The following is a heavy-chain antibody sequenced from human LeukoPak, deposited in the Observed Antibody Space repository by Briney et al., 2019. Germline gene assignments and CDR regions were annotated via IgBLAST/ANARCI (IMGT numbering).Heavy chain of an antibody. CDR3: ARVLSSGSYSDY. CDR2: MNPNSGNT. J-gene: IGHJ4*02. D-gene: IGHD1-26*01. V-gene: IGHV1-8*01. Sequence: ASVKVSCKASGYTFTSYDINWVRQATGQVLEWMGWMNPNSGNTGYAQKFQGRVTMTRNTSISTAYMELSSLRSEDTAVYYCARVLSSGSYSDYWGQGTLVTVSS. CDR1: GYTFTSYD.